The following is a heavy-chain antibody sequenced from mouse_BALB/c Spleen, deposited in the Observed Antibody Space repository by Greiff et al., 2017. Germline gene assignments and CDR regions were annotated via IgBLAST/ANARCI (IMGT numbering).Heavy chain of an antibody. CDR3: ARIGGGPWFAY. J-gene: IGHJ3*01. V-gene: IGHV1-7*01. CDR1: GYTFTSYW. Sequence: QVQLQQPGAELAKPGASVKMSCKASGYTFTSYWMHWVKQRPGQGLEWIGYINPSTGYTEYNQKFKDKATLTADKSSSTAYMQLSSLTSEDSAVYYCARIGGGPWFAYWGQGTLVTVSA. D-gene: IGHD1-1*02. CDR2: INPSTGYT.